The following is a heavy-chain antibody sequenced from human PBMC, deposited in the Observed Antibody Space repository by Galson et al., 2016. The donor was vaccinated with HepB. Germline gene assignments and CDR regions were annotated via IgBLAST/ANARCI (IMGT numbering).Heavy chain of an antibody. CDR1: GLTFSSYA. V-gene: IGHV3-48*02. CDR3: ARVDEGYYYLIDY. J-gene: IGHJ4*02. Sequence: SLRLSCAASGLTFSSYALNWVRQAPGKGLEWVSYIGSRSSPIHYADSVKGRFTISRDNAKNSLYLQMNSLRDEDTAVYYCARVDEGYYYLIDYWGQGTLVTVSS. D-gene: IGHD3-22*01. CDR2: IGSRSSPI.